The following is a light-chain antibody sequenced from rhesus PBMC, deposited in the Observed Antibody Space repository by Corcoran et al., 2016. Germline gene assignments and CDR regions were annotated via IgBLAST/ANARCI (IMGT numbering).Light chain of an antibody. Sequence: DIQMTQSPSSLSASVGDRVTITCRASQGITNDLAWYQQKPGETPKLLIYEASSLQSGIPSRFSGSGSGTDFSLTISSLQSEDFATYYCQHYSSTPYSFGQGTKVEIK. CDR1: QGITND. CDR3: QHYSSTPYS. CDR2: EAS. V-gene: IGKV1-22*01. J-gene: IGKJ2*01.